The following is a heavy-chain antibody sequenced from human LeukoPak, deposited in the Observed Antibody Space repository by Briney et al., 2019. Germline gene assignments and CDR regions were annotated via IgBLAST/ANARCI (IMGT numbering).Heavy chain of an antibody. CDR2: ISAYNGNT. D-gene: IGHD4-17*01. Sequence: ASVKVSCKASGYTFTSYGISWVRQAPGQGLEWMGWISAYNGNTNYAQKLQGRVTMTTDTSTSTAYMELRSLRSDDTAVYYRARDRVTVTDYPYYYYGMDVWGQGTTVTVSS. V-gene: IGHV1-18*01. CDR1: GYTFTSYG. J-gene: IGHJ6*02. CDR3: ARDRVTVTDYPYYYYGMDV.